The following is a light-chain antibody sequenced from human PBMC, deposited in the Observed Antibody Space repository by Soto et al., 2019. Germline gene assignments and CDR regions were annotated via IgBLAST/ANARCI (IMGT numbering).Light chain of an antibody. V-gene: IGKV2-28*01. Sequence: DIVMTQSPLSLPVTPGEPASISCRSSQSLLHSSGNNYLDWYVQKPGQSPHLLIYWGSNRASGVPDRLSGSGSGTDFTLKINRVEAEDVVIYYCMQGQLTPITFGQGTRLEIK. CDR2: WGS. CDR3: MQGQLTPIT. J-gene: IGKJ5*01. CDR1: QSLLHSSGNNY.